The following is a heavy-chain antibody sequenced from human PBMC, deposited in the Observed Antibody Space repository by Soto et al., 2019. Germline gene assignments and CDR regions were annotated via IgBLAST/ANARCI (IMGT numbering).Heavy chain of an antibody. V-gene: IGHV1-69*12. Sequence: QVKLVQPGAEVKKPGSSVKVSCKASGGTFSNYAISWVRQAPEQGLEWMGGISPTFGTANNAQKFQGRVTITADESTSTAYMELSSLRSEDTAIYYCAVGSVDIVPTGMKPFDPWGQGTLVTVSS. D-gene: IGHD5-12*01. CDR3: AVGSVDIVPTGMKPFDP. CDR1: GGTFSNYA. CDR2: ISPTFGTA. J-gene: IGHJ5*02.